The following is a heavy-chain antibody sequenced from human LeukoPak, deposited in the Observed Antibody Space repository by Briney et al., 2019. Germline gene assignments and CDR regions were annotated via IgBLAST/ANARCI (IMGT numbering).Heavy chain of an antibody. CDR3: ARGLDYYYYMDV. J-gene: IGHJ6*03. CDR1: GYTFTGYY. D-gene: IGHD6-6*01. Sequence: SVKVSCKASGYTFTGYYMHWVRQAPGQGLEWMGGIIPIFGTANYAQKFQGRVTITTDESTSTAYMELSSLRSEDTAVYYCARGLDYYYYMDVWGKGTTVTVSS. CDR2: IIPIFGTA. V-gene: IGHV1-69*05.